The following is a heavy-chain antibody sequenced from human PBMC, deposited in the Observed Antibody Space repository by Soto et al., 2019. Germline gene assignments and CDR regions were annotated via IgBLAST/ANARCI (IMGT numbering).Heavy chain of an antibody. J-gene: IGHJ4*02. Sequence: PGGSLRLSCAASGCTFSSYSMNWVRQAPGQGLEWVSSISSSSSYIYYADSVKGRFTISRDNAKNSLYLQMNSLRAEDTAVYYCARDYSSVVPAATTIAAADTFDYWGQGTLVTVSS. CDR1: GCTFSSYS. D-gene: IGHD2-2*01. CDR2: ISSSSSYI. CDR3: ARDYSSVVPAATTIAAADTFDY. V-gene: IGHV3-21*01.